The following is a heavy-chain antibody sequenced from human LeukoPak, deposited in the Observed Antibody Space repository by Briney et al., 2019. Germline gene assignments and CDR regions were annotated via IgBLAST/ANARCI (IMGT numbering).Heavy chain of an antibody. CDR1: GGSISNFY. CDR2: IYYTGST. Sequence: PSETLSLTCSVSGGSISNFYWSWIRPPPGKGLEWLGFIYYTGSTTYNPSLKSRVPMSVDTSKNQFSRKLSSVTAADTAVYYCARLPYEGYYYCYGMDVWGQGTTVTVSS. V-gene: IGHV4-59*08. J-gene: IGHJ6*02. D-gene: IGHD5-12*01. CDR3: ARLPYEGYYYCYGMDV.